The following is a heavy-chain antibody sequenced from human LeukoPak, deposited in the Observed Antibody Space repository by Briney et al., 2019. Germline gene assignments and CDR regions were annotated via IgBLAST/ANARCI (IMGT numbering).Heavy chain of an antibody. Sequence: SGGSLRLSCVGSGFIFSGSTIQWVRQASGKGLEWLGRIRNKANNYATAYVASMNRRFTISRDDSKNTAYLQMNSLKTEDTAIYFCTRRYYNDILTGPDVWGKGTTVTVSS. CDR2: IRNKANNYAT. V-gene: IGHV3-73*01. CDR1: GFIFSGST. D-gene: IGHD3-9*01. J-gene: IGHJ6*04. CDR3: TRRYYNDILTGPDV.